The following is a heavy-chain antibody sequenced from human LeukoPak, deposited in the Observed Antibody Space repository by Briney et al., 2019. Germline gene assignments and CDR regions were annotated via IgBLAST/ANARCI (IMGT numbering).Heavy chain of an antibody. J-gene: IGHJ3*02. CDR1: GGSISSYY. D-gene: IGHD3/OR15-3a*01. CDR2: IYYSGST. V-gene: IGHV4-59*01. CDR3: ARDGLGYAFDI. Sequence: SETLSLTCTVSGGSISSYYWCWIRQPPGKGLEWIGYIYYSGSTNYNPSLKSRVTISVDTSKNQFSLKLSSVTAADTAVYYCARDGLGYAFDIWGQGTMVTVSS.